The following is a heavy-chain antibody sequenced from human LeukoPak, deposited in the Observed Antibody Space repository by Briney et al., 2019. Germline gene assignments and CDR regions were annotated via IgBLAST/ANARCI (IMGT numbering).Heavy chain of an antibody. V-gene: IGHV3-7*03. CDR1: GFTFSSSW. J-gene: IGHJ4*02. CDR2: IKQDGSEK. CDR3: ARDNPPDY. Sequence: GGSLRLSCVASGFTFSSSWMSWVRQAPGKGLEWVANIKQDGSEKSYVESVRGRFTISRDNAKNSLYLQLNSLRAEDTALYYCARDNPPDYRGQGTLVTVSS.